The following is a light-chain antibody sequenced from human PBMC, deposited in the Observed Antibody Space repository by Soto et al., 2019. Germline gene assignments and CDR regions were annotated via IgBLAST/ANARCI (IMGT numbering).Light chain of an antibody. CDR2: DAS. CDR3: QQYGSSPHLT. CDR1: QSVSST. Sequence: EIVMTESPATLSVXXVXXXXXXXISIQSVSSTLAWYQQKPGQAPRLLIYDASTRATGIPARFSGSGSGTDFTLTISRLEPEDFAVYYCQQYGSSPHLTFGGGTKVDI. J-gene: IGKJ4*01. V-gene: IGKV3-15*01.